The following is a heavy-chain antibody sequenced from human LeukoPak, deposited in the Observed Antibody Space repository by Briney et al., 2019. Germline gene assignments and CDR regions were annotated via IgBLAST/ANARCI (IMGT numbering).Heavy chain of an antibody. Sequence: ASVKVSCRASGYTFTSYGISWVRQAPGQGLEWMGWISAYNGNTNYAQKLQGRVTMTTDTSTSTAYMELRSLRSDDTAVYYCARERDTAMVFYYYGMDVWGQGTTATVSS. CDR1: GYTFTSYG. J-gene: IGHJ6*02. V-gene: IGHV1-18*01. CDR2: ISAYNGNT. D-gene: IGHD5-18*01. CDR3: ARERDTAMVFYYYGMDV.